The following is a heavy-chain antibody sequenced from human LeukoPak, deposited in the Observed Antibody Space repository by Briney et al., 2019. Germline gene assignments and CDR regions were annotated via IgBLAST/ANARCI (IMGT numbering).Heavy chain of an antibody. Sequence: PGGSLRLSCAASGFTVSSNYMSWVRQAPEKGLEWVSLIYSGGSTYYADSVKGRFTISRDNSKNTLYLQMNSLSADDTAVYYCARGRFSSGWHFDYWGQGTLVSVSS. D-gene: IGHD6-19*01. V-gene: IGHV3-53*01. CDR1: GFTVSSNY. CDR3: ARGRFSSGWHFDY. CDR2: IYSGGST. J-gene: IGHJ4*02.